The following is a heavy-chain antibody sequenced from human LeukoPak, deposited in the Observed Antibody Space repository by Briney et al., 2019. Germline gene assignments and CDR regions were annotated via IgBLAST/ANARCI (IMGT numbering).Heavy chain of an antibody. V-gene: IGHV7-4-1*02. CDR1: GYTFTNYA. D-gene: IGHD1-26*01. J-gene: IGHJ4*02. CDR3: TRAGQGWELPAVFDY. CDR2: INTNTGNP. Sequence: ASVKVSCKASGYTFTNYAMNWVRQAPGQGLEWMGWINTNTGNPRYAQTFTGRFVFSLDTSVSTAYLQISNLKAEDTVVYYCTRAGQGWELPAVFDYWGQGTLVTVSS.